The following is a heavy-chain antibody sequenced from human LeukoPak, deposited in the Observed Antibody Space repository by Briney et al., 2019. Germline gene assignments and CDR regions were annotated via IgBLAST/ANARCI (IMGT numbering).Heavy chain of an antibody. Sequence: GGSLRLCCAASGFTFSNYWMSWVRQAAGKGPEWVANIKQDGSEQYYVDSVKGRFTISRDNAKNSLYLQMNSLRDEDTAVYYCARMGSGHDWSLFDYWGQGTLVTVSS. CDR1: GFTFSNYW. V-gene: IGHV3-7*03. CDR2: IKQDGSEQ. J-gene: IGHJ4*02. D-gene: IGHD5-12*01. CDR3: ARMGSGHDWSLFDY.